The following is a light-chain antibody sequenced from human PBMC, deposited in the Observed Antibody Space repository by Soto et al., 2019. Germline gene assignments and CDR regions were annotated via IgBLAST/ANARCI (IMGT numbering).Light chain of an antibody. Sequence: QSVLTQPAPVSGSPGQSITIFFTGTSSDVGGYNYVSWYQQHPGKAPKLMIYDVSNRPSGVSNRFSGSKSGNTASLTISGLQAEDEADYYCSSYTSSSLHVFGTGTKVTVL. V-gene: IGLV2-14*03. J-gene: IGLJ1*01. CDR1: SSDVGGYNY. CDR3: SSYTSSSLHV. CDR2: DVS.